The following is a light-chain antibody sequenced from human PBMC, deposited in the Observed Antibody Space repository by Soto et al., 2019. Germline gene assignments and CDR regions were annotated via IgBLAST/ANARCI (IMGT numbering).Light chain of an antibody. CDR2: DAS. V-gene: IGKV3-15*01. J-gene: IGKJ1*01. CDR3: QQYNNWPSGT. CDR1: QSVSGN. Sequence: EIVMTQSPATLSVSPGEGATLSCRASQSVSGNLAWYQQKPGQAPRLLIYDASTRATGIPARFSGSGSGTEFTITITGLQSEDFAVYYCQQYNNWPSGTFGQGTKVEIK.